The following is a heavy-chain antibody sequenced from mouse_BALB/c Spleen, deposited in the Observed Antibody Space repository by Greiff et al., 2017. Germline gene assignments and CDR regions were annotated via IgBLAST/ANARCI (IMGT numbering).Heavy chain of an antibody. J-gene: IGHJ3*01. Sequence: EVKLMESGGGLVKPGGSLKLSCAASGFTFSDYYMYWVRQTPEKRLEWVATISDGGSYTYYPDSVKGRFTISRDNAKINLYLQMSSLKSEDTAMYYCARAGIYYGNYGFAYWGQGTLVTVSA. V-gene: IGHV5-4*02. D-gene: IGHD2-1*01. CDR1: GFTFSDYY. CDR2: ISDGGSYT. CDR3: ARAGIYYGNYGFAY.